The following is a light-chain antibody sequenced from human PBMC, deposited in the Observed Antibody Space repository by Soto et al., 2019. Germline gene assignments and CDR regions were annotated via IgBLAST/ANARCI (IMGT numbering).Light chain of an antibody. J-gene: IGKJ4*01. CDR2: WAS. CDR3: QQSYSPPLT. CDR1: QSVFYSSNNKNY. V-gene: IGKV4-1*01. Sequence: DIVMTQSPDSLAVSLGERATINCKSSQSVFYSSNNKNYFAWDQQKPGQPPELPIYWASTRESGVPDRFSGRGSGTDFTLTISSLQAEDVAVYYCQQSYSPPLTFGGGTKVEIK.